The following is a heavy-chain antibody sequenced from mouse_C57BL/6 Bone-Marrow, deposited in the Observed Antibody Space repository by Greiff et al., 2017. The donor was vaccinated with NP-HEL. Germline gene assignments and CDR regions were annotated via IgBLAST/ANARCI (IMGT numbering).Heavy chain of an antibody. V-gene: IGHV5-4*01. CDR3: ARDRCTTVVATKFAY. CDR2: ISDGGSYT. CDR1: GFTFSSYA. D-gene: IGHD1-1*01. J-gene: IGHJ3*01. Sequence: DVKLVESGGGLVKPGGSLKLSCAASGFTFSSYAMSWVRQTPEKRLEWVATISDGGSYTYYPDNVKGRFTISRDNAKNNLYLQMSHLKSEDTAMYYCARDRCTTVVATKFAYWGQGTLVTVSA.